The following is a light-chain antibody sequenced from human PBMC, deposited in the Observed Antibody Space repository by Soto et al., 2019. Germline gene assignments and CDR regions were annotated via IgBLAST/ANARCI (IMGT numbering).Light chain of an antibody. CDR2: DVT. CDR3: CSYAGTYTWV. J-gene: IGLJ3*02. V-gene: IGLV2-11*01. CDR1: SSDVGGYDY. Sequence: QSVLAQPRSVSGSPGQSLTISCTGTSSDVGGYDYVSWYQQHPDRAPKLMIYDVTQRPSGVSNRFSGSKSGNTASLTISGLQAEDEGDYYCCSYAGTYTWVFGGGTQLTVL.